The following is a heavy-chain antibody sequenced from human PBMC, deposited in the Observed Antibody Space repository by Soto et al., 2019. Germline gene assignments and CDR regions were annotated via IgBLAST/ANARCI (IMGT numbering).Heavy chain of an antibody. CDR1: GGSMNNNY. Sequence: PSETLSLTCTVSGGSMNNNYWSWIRQPPGKGLEWIAWIHSRGHSYSNPSLKSRVTISVDTSKNQFSLKLSSVTAADTAVYYCARTPSAWGQGTLVTVSS. CDR3: ARTPSA. V-gene: IGHV4-59*12. J-gene: IGHJ5*02. CDR2: IHSRGHS.